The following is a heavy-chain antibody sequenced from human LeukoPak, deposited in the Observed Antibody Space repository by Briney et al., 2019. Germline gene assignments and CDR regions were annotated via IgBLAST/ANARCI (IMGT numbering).Heavy chain of an antibody. CDR3: ARRSCSGGSCYPVIDY. V-gene: IGHV3-7*01. J-gene: IGHJ4*02. CDR2: IKQDEGEK. Sequence: GGSLRLSCAASGFSFSDYWMTWVRQAPGKGLEWVANIKQDEGEKYYVDSVKGRFTISRDNAKNSLYLQMNSLRVEDTAVYYCARRSCSGGSCYPVIDYWGQGTLVTVSS. D-gene: IGHD2-15*01. CDR1: GFSFSDYW.